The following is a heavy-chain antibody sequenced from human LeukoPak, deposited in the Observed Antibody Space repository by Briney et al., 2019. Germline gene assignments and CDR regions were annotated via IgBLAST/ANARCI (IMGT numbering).Heavy chain of an antibody. J-gene: IGHJ5*02. D-gene: IGHD4-17*01. CDR1: GGSFSGYY. V-gene: IGHV4-34*01. CDR3: ARGPSDYGDYSGWFDP. Sequence: SETLSLTCAVYGGSFSGYYWSWIRQPPGKGLEWIGEINHSGSTNCNPSLKSRVTISVDTSKNQFSLKLSSVTAADTAVYYCARGPSDYGDYSGWFDPWGQGTLVTVSS. CDR2: INHSGST.